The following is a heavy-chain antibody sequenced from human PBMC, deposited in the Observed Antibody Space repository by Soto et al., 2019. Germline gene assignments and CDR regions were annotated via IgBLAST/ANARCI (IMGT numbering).Heavy chain of an antibody. CDR2: ISSSGSTI. J-gene: IGHJ6*03. D-gene: IGHD2-15*01. CDR1: GFTFSDYY. V-gene: IGHV3-11*01. Sequence: GGSLRLSCAASGFTFSDYYMSWIRQAPWKGLEWVSYISSSGSTIYYADSVKGRFTISRDNAKNSLYLQMNSLRAEDTAVYYCAREGCSGGSCYAPHYYYYMDVWGKGTTVTVSS. CDR3: AREGCSGGSCYAPHYYYYMDV.